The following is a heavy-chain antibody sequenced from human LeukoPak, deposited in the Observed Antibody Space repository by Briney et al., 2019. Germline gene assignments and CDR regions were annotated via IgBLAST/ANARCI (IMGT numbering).Heavy chain of an antibody. CDR2: MFYGETP. CDR3: ARLERSRMDGAQY. V-gene: IGHV4-39*01. J-gene: IGHJ4*02. Sequence: PSETLSLTCIVSGDSIRSSGYYWGWIRQPPGKGLEWIGSMFYGETPSYSPSLQGRVTISLDTSKNQFSLRLNSGTAADTAVYYCARLERSRMDGAQYWGQGTLVTVSS. D-gene: IGHD4/OR15-4a*01. CDR1: GDSIRSSGYY.